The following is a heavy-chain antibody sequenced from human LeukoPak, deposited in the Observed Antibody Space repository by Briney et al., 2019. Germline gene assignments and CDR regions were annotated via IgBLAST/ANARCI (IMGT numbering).Heavy chain of an antibody. CDR1: GFTFRDYG. CDR3: ASPVAEWNYYYYGMDV. CDR2: IWFDGSNI. J-gene: IGHJ6*02. Sequence: GGSLRLSCAASGFTFRDYGMNWVRQAPGKGLEWVAVIWFDGSNIDYADSVKGRFTISRDNSRNTLYLQMNSLRAEDTAVYYCASPVAEWNYYYYGMDVWGQGTTVTVSS. V-gene: IGHV3-33*01. D-gene: IGHD6-19*01.